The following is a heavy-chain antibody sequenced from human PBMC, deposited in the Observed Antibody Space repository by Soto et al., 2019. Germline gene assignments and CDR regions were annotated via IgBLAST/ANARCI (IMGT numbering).Heavy chain of an antibody. CDR3: ARGAGSSSSGY. CDR2: INHSGST. J-gene: IGHJ4*02. Sequence: EILSATCAVDGGSFSGYYWSWIRQPPGKGLEWIGEINHSGSTNYNPSLKSRVTISVDTSKNQFSLNLSSVTAADTAVYYCARGAGSSSSGYWGQGTLVTVSS. CDR1: GGSFSGYY. D-gene: IGHD6-6*01. V-gene: IGHV4-34*01.